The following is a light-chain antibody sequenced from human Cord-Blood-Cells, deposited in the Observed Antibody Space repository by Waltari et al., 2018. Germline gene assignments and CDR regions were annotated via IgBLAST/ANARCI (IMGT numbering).Light chain of an antibody. Sequence: QSALTQPASVSGSPGQSLTISCTGTSSDVGSYNLVSWYQQHPGKAPNLMIYEGSKRPSGVSNRFSGSKSGNTASLTISGLQAEDEADYYCCSYAGSSTSVVFGGGTKLTVL. J-gene: IGLJ2*01. CDR2: EGS. CDR3: CSYAGSSTSVV. V-gene: IGLV2-23*01. CDR1: SSDVGSYNL.